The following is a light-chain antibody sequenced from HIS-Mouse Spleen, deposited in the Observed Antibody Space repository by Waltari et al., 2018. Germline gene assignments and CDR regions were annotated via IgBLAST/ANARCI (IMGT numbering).Light chain of an antibody. Sequence: QSALTQPPSASGSPGQPVTISCTGTSSDVGGYNYVPCYQHHPGKAPKLMIYEVSKRPSGVPDRFSGSKSGNTASLTVSGLQAEDEADYYCSSYAGSNIVVFGGGTKLTVL. V-gene: IGLV2-8*01. CDR2: EVS. J-gene: IGLJ2*01. CDR1: SSDVGGYNY. CDR3: SSYAGSNIVV.